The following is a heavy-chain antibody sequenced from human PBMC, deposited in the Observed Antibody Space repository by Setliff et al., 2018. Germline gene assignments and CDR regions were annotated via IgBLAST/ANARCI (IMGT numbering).Heavy chain of an antibody. D-gene: IGHD3-10*01. CDR2: INHSGST. Sequence: SETLSLTCAVYGGSFSGYYWSWIRQPPGKGLEWIGEINHSGSTNYNPSLKSRVTISVDTSKNQFSLKLSSVTAADTAVYYCARLRDSMVRGVSDFYYYYYYMDVWGKGTTVTVS. J-gene: IGHJ6*03. CDR1: GGSFSGYY. V-gene: IGHV4-34*01. CDR3: ARLRDSMVRGVSDFYYYYYYMDV.